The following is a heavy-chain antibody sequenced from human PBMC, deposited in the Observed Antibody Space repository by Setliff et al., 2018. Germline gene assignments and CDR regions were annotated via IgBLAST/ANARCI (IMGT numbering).Heavy chain of an antibody. CDR3: ARVSGFLYVDV. CDR2: IDRFGNT. V-gene: IGHV4-39*01. J-gene: IGHJ6*03. D-gene: IGHD3-3*01. CDR1: GNSISSGFYY. Sequence: SETLSLTCTVSGNSISSGFYYWGWIRQPPGKGLEWIGRIDRFGNTYANSSLKSRLTISVDTSKNQFFLKLTSVTAADTAVYYCARVSGFLYVDVWGKGTTVTVSS.